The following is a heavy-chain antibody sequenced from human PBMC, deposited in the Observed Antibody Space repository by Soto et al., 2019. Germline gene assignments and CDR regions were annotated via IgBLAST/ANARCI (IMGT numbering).Heavy chain of an antibody. CDR3: ARDARLSLSAAATFDY. D-gene: IGHD6-13*01. V-gene: IGHV1-24*01. J-gene: IGHJ4*02. Sequence: ASVKVSCKVSGYTLTELSMHWVRQAPGKGLEWMGGFDPEDGETIYAQKFQGRVTMTTDTSANTAYMELRSLRSDDTAVYFCARDARLSLSAAATFDYWGPGTLVTVSS. CDR1: GYTLTELS. CDR2: FDPEDGET.